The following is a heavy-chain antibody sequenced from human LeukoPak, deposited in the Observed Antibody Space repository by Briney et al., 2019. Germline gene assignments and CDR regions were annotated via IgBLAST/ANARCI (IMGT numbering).Heavy chain of an antibody. CDR1: GGTFSSYA. D-gene: IGHD2-2*01. CDR2: IIPILGIA. Sequence: WASVKVSCKASGGTFSSYAISWVRQAPGQGLEWMGRIIPILGIANYAQKFQGRVTTTADKSTSTAYMELSSLRSEDTAVYYCAKDKSTTFYYFDYWGQGTLVTVSS. V-gene: IGHV1-69*04. J-gene: IGHJ4*02. CDR3: AKDKSTTFYYFDY.